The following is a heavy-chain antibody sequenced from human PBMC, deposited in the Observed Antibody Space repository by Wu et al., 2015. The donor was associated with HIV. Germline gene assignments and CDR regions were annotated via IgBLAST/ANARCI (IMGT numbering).Heavy chain of an antibody. D-gene: IGHD6-13*01. Sequence: QVQLVQSGAEVKKPGSSVKVSCKVSGGTFSSYAISWVRQAPGQGLEWMGRIIPIFGTANYAQKFQGRVTITADESTSTAYMELSSLRSEDTAVYYCARDLLSIAAAGYYFDYWGQGTLVT. CDR1: GGTFSSYA. V-gene: IGHV1-69*13. CDR2: IIPIFGTA. J-gene: IGHJ4*02. CDR3: ARDLLSIAAAGYYFDY.